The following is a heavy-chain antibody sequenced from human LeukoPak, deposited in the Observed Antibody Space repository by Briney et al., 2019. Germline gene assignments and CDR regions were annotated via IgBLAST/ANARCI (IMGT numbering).Heavy chain of an antibody. J-gene: IGHJ4*02. CDR1: GGTFSSYA. V-gene: IGHV1-69*13. CDR2: IIPIFGTA. CDR3: ARGAGDSNGYYYVY. D-gene: IGHD3-22*01. Sequence: ASVKVSCKASGGTFSSYAISWVRQAPGQGLEWMGGIIPIFGTANYAQNFQGRVTITADESTSTAYMDLSSLRSEDTAVYYCARGAGDSNGYYYVYWGQGTRVIVSS.